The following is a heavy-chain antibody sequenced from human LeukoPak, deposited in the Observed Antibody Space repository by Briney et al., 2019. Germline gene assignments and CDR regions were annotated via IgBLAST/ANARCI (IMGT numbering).Heavy chain of an antibody. CDR1: GGSISSDY. J-gene: IGHJ5*02. V-gene: IGHV4-4*07. Sequence: SETLSLTCTVSGGSISSDYWIWIRQSAGKGLEWTGRIYTSGSTNYNPSLKSRVTMSVDTSKNQFSLKLTSVTAADTAVYYCARQSNCGGDCYSIWFDPWGQGTLVTVSS. CDR2: IYTSGST. D-gene: IGHD2-21*02. CDR3: ARQSNCGGDCYSIWFDP.